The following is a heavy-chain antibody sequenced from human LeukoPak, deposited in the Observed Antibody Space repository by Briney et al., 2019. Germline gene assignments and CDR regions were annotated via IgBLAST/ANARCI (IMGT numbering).Heavy chain of an antibody. CDR3: ARDDGDAFDI. CDR1: GFTFSDYY. J-gene: IGHJ3*02. Sequence: GGSLRLSCAASGFTFSDYYMSWIRQAPGKGLEWVSYISSSSLYIYYADSVKGRFTISRDNAKNSLFLQMNSLRAEDTAVYYCARDDGDAFDIWGQGTMVTVSS. D-gene: IGHD5-24*01. V-gene: IGHV3-11*06. CDR2: ISSSSLYI.